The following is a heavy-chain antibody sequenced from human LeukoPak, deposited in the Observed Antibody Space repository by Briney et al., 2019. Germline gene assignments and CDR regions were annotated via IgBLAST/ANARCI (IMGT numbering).Heavy chain of an antibody. J-gene: IGHJ4*02. Sequence: SETLSLTCAVYGGSFSGYYWSWIRQPPGKGLEWIGEINHSGSTNYNPSLKSRVTISVDTSKNQFSLKLSSVTAADTAVYYCARGSLLRGRDYWGQGTLVTVSS. CDR3: ARGSLLRGRDY. V-gene: IGHV4-34*01. CDR2: INHSGST. CDR1: GGSFSGYY.